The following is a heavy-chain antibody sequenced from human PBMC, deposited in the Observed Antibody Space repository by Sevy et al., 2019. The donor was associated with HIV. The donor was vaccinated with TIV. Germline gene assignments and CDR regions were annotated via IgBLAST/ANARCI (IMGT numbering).Heavy chain of an antibody. J-gene: IGHJ4*02. D-gene: IGHD3-9*01. CDR3: ARAGYYSGFYDILTGLDY. Sequence: ASVKVSCKASGYTFTSYGISWARQAPGQGLEWMGWISVYNGNTNYAQKLQARVTMTTDTSTSTAYMELRSLRSDDTAVYYCARAGYYSGFYDILTGLDYWGQVTLVTVSS. CDR2: ISVYNGNT. V-gene: IGHV1-18*01. CDR1: GYTFTSYG.